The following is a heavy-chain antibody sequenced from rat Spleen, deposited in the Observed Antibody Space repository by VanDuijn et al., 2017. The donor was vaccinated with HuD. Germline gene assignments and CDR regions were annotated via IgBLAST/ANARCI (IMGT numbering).Heavy chain of an antibody. V-gene: IGHV5-29*01. D-gene: IGHD1-2*01. J-gene: IGHJ3*01. Sequence: EVQLVESDGGLVQPGRSLKLSCAASGFTFSDYYMAWVRQAQTKGWEWVATISYDGSSTYYRDPVKGRFTISRDNAKSTLYLQMDSLRSEDTATYYCTRHFSPADYYSSFPVLYWGQGTLVTVSS. CDR2: ISYDGSST. CDR1: GFTFSDYY. CDR3: TRHFSPADYYSSFPVLY.